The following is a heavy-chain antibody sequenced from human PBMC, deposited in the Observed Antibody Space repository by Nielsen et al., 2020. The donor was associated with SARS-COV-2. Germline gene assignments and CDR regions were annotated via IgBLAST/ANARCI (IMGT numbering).Heavy chain of an antibody. D-gene: IGHD2/OR15-2a*01. CDR3: VKAGMTTYY. J-gene: IGHJ4*02. V-gene: IGHV3-64D*06. Sequence: GESLKISCSASGFTFSSSAMHWVRQAPGKGLEYVSAISSNGGSTYYADSVKGRFTISRDNSKNTLYLQMSSLRAEDTAVYYCVKAGMTTYYWGQGTLVTVSS. CDR1: GFTFSSSA. CDR2: ISSNGGST.